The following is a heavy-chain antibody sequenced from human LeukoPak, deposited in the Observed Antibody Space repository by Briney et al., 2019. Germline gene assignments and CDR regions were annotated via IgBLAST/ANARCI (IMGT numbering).Heavy chain of an antibody. V-gene: IGHV3-66*01. CDR3: ARDSQWSHFDY. CDR2: IYSGGST. J-gene: IGHJ4*02. Sequence: GGSLRLSCAASGFTVSSNYMSWVRQAPGKGLEWVSVIYSGGSTYYADSVKGRFTISRDNSKNTLYLQMNSLRAEDTAMYYCARDSQWSHFDYWGQGTLVTVSS. D-gene: IGHD6-19*01. CDR1: GFTVSSNY.